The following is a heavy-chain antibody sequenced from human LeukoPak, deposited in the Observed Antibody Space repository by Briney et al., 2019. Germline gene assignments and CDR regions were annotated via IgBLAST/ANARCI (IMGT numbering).Heavy chain of an antibody. CDR1: GFTFSNYW. CDR2: IREDGSEK. Sequence: GGSLRLSCATSGFTFSNYWMTWVRQAPGKGLEWVASIREDGSEKDYVDSEKGRFTISRDNAKNSLYLQMNSLRAEDTAVYYCARSYDYIWGTYRPFYYFDYWGQGTMVTVSS. J-gene: IGHJ4*02. D-gene: IGHD3-16*02. V-gene: IGHV3-7*01. CDR3: ARSYDYIWGTYRPFYYFDY.